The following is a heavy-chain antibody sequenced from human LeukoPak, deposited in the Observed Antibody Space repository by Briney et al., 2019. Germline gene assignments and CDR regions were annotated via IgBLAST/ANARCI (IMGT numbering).Heavy chain of an antibody. V-gene: IGHV4-34*01. CDR2: INHSGST. D-gene: IGHD1-26*01. J-gene: IGHJ4*02. CDR1: GGSFSGYY. CDR3: ARTGAKLVMYYFDY. Sequence: PSETLSLTCAVYGGSFSGYYWSWIRRSPGKGLEWIGEINHSGSTNYNPSLKSRVTISVDTSKNQFSLKLSSVTAADTAVYYCARTGAKLVMYYFDYWGQGTLVTVSS.